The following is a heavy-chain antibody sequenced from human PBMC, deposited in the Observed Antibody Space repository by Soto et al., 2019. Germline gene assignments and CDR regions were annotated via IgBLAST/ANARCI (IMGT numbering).Heavy chain of an antibody. Sequence: GGSLRLSCAASGFTFSSYAMSWVRQAPGKGLEWVSAISGSGGSTYYADSVKGRFTISRDNAKNTLYLQMNSLRAEDTAVYYCARLDYGDYGIFDYWGQVTLVTVSS. J-gene: IGHJ4*02. V-gene: IGHV3-23*01. CDR3: ARLDYGDYGIFDY. CDR1: GFTFSSYA. CDR2: ISGSGGST. D-gene: IGHD4-17*01.